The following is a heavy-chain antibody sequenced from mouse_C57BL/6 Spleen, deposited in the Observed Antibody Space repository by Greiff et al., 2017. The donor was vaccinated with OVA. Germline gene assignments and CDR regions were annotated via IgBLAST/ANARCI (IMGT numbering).Heavy chain of an antibody. Sequence: VQLQQSGAELVKPGASVKLSCTASGFNITDYYMHWVKQRPEQGLEWIGKIDPEDGGTKYAPKFPGKATIPADTSSTTAYLQLSSLTSEDTAVYYCARSDSNWGFAYWGQGTLVTVSA. V-gene: IGHV14-2*01. CDR1: GFNITDYY. CDR3: ARSDSNWGFAY. CDR2: IDPEDGGT. D-gene: IGHD2-5*01. J-gene: IGHJ3*01.